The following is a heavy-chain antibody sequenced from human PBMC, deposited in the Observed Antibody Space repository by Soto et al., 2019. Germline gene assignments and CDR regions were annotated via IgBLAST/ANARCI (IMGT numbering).Heavy chain of an antibody. Sequence: ASVKVSCKASGGTFSSYAISWVRQAPGQGLEWMGGIIPIFGTANYAQKFQGRVTITADESMSTAYMELSSLRSEDTAVYYCARTIVLVPAAAPYGMDVWGQATTVTVSS. CDR3: ARTIVLVPAAAPYGMDV. CDR2: IIPIFGTA. V-gene: IGHV1-69*13. CDR1: GGTFSSYA. J-gene: IGHJ6*02. D-gene: IGHD2-2*01.